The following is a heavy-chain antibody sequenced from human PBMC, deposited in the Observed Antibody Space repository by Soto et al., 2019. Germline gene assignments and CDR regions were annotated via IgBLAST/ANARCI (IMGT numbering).Heavy chain of an antibody. J-gene: IGHJ3*02. D-gene: IGHD1-26*01. Sequence: SETLSLTCAVSGVSISSSQWWSWVRQSPGKGLECIGEVYHSGSTNYNPSLYSRVTVSLDKPKNQFSLKLTSVTAADTAVYYCATREGLPDPFDIWGQGTTVTVSS. CDR3: ATREGLPDPFDI. CDR2: VYHSGST. CDR1: GVSISSSQW. V-gene: IGHV4-4*02.